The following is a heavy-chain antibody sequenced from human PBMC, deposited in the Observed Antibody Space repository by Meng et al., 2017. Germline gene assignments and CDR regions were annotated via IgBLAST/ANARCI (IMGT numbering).Heavy chain of an antibody. CDR2: VNPINGKT. D-gene: IGHD4-11*01. CDR3: ARGGDYSSWDY. Sequence: QLQLVQCGAYVKKPGASVMVSCKPSGYLFTSYDINWIRQAPGQGLEWMGWVNPINGKTGYAQKFQGRLTMTRDTSIRTAYMELSSLKSEDTAIYYCARGGDYSSWDYWGQGTLVTVSS. J-gene: IGHJ4*02. V-gene: IGHV1-8*01. CDR1: GYLFTSYD.